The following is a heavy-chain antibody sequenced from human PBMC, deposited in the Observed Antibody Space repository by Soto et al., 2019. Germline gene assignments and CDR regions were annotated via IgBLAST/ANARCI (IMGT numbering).Heavy chain of an antibody. CDR2: IYWDDDK. Sequence: ITLKESGPVLVKPTETLTLTCTFSGFSVTTGGVSVGWIRQPPRKALEWLYLIYWDDDKRYRPSLESRLTITKDTSKNEVVLTMTNMDPEDTGTYYCVHRGGYCYGPSCDHYYYMGAWGTGTTVTVSS. V-gene: IGHV2-5*02. D-gene: IGHD3-10*01. J-gene: IGHJ6*03. CDR3: VHRGGYCYGPSCDHYYYMGA. CDR1: GFSVTTGGVS.